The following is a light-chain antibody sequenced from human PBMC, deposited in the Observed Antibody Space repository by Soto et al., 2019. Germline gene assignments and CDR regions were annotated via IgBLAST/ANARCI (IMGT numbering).Light chain of an antibody. CDR3: QQYNNWPLT. V-gene: IGKV3-20*01. CDR1: QSVSNNY. J-gene: IGKJ5*01. Sequence: EIGLTQSPCALSLSPGERATLSCRASQSVSNNYLAWYQQKPGQAPRLLIYGASNRATGIPDRFSGSGSGTDFTLTISRLEPEDFAVYYCQQYNNWPLTFGQGTRLEIK. CDR2: GAS.